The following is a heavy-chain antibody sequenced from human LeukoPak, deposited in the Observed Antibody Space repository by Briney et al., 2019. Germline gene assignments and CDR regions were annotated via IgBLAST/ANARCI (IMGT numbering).Heavy chain of an antibody. V-gene: IGHV1-69*13. CDR3: ARDSLMVRGVIEDYYYMDV. D-gene: IGHD3-10*01. CDR2: IIPIFGTS. Sequence: SVKVSCKASGGTFSSYAISWVRQAPGQGLEWMGGIIPIFGTSNYAQKFQGRVTITADESTTTAYMELSSLRSEDTAVYYCARDSLMVRGVIEDYYYMDVWGKGTTVTISS. J-gene: IGHJ6*03. CDR1: GGTFSSYA.